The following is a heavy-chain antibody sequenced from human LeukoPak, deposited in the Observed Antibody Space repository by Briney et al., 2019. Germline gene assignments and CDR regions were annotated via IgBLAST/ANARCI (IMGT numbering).Heavy chain of an antibody. Sequence: PSETLSLTCAVYGGSFSGYYWSWIRQPPGKGREWMGEINHSGSTNYNPSLKSRVTISVDTSKNQFSLKLSSVTAADTAVYYCARGQPEYYDSSGYYPLFYYFDYWGRGTLVTVSS. J-gene: IGHJ4*02. D-gene: IGHD3-22*01. V-gene: IGHV4-34*01. CDR1: GGSFSGYY. CDR3: ARGQPEYYDSSGYYPLFYYFDY. CDR2: INHSGST.